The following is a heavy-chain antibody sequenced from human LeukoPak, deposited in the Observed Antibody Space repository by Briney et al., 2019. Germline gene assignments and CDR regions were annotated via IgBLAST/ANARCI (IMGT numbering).Heavy chain of an antibody. Sequence: SETLSLTCAVSGASVSSNNWWSWVRQPPGRGLEWIGEIYHSGSTNYNPSLNSRVTISMDMSKNQLSLKVTSVTAADTAVYYCARHIAVAGTRGFDYWGQGTLVTVSS. J-gene: IGHJ4*02. CDR1: GASVSSNNW. CDR3: ARHIAVAGTRGFDY. V-gene: IGHV4-4*02. CDR2: IYHSGST. D-gene: IGHD6-19*01.